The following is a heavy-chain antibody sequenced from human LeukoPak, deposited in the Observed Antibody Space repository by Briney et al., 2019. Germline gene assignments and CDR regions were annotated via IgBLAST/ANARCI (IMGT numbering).Heavy chain of an antibody. CDR3: AKDRTVAPGRAYGGANWFDP. D-gene: IGHD3-16*01. J-gene: IGHJ5*02. Sequence: GGSLRLSCAASGFTFSSHAMSWVRQAPGKGLEWVSLISASGGSTYYGDSVNGRFTISRDNSKNTVYPQMNSLTTEDTAVYYCAKDRTVAPGRAYGGANWFDPWGQGTLVTVSS. V-gene: IGHV3-23*01. CDR1: GFTFSSHA. CDR2: ISASGGST.